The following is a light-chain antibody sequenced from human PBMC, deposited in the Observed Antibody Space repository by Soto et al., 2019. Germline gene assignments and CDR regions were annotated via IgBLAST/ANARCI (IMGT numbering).Light chain of an antibody. Sequence: EIVITQSPATLSVSPGERATLSCRASQSVSSNLAGYQQKPGQPPRLFIYGASTRATTIPARFSGSGSATEFSRASSSLQSEDFADYYCQQYNNWPLTFGGGTKVEI. CDR3: QQYNNWPLT. CDR1: QSVSSN. J-gene: IGKJ4*01. CDR2: GAS. V-gene: IGKV3-15*01.